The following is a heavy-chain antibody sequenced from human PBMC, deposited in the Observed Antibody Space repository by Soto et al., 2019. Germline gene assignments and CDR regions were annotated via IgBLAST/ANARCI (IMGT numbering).Heavy chain of an antibody. V-gene: IGHV3-66*01. J-gene: IGHJ6*02. CDR2: IYSGGST. CDR1: GFTVSSNY. CDR3: ARVVSEDGYRILGVGYYYYGMDV. D-gene: IGHD2-15*01. Sequence: PGGSLRLSCAASGFTVSSNYMSWVRQAPGKGLERVSVIYSGGSTYYADSVKGRFTISRDNSKNTLYLQMNSLRAEDTAVYYCARVVSEDGYRILGVGYYYYGMDVWGQGTTVTVSS.